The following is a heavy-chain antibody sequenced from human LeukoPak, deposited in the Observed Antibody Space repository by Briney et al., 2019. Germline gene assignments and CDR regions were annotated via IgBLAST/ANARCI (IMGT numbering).Heavy chain of an antibody. D-gene: IGHD3-10*01. CDR2: INHSGST. CDR1: GGSFSGYY. Sequence: SETLSLTCAVYGGSFSGYYWSWIRQPPGKELEWIGEINHSGSTNYNPSLKSRVTISVDTSKNQFSLKLSSVTAADTAVYYCVRVRGSLWPKGWFDPWGQGTLVTVSS. CDR3: VRVRGSLWPKGWFDP. J-gene: IGHJ5*02. V-gene: IGHV4-34*01.